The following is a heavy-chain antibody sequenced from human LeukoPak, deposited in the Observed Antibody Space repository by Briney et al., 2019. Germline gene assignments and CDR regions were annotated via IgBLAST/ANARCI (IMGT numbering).Heavy chain of an antibody. CDR1: GDSISTSNSY. J-gene: IGHJ5*02. D-gene: IGHD3-22*01. Sequence: PSETLSPTCTVSGDSISTSNSYWGWIRQPPGKGLEWIGSIYYSGNTYYNASLKSRVTISVDTSKNQFSLKLTSVTAADTAVYYCARGSYYYDRIDPWGQGTLVTVSS. CDR3: ARGSYYYDRIDP. V-gene: IGHV4-39*01. CDR2: IYYSGNT.